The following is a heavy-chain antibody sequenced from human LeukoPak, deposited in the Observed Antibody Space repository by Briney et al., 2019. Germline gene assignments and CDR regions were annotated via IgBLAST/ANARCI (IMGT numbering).Heavy chain of an antibody. CDR3: ARGVGYGSGSYEDY. CDR2: ITAYNGNT. V-gene: IGHV1-18*01. D-gene: IGHD3-10*01. CDR1: GYTFTSYG. Sequence: AASVTVSCTASGYTFTSYGISWVRQAPGQGLEWMGWITAYNGNTNYAQKLQGRVTMTTDTSTSTAYMELRSLRSDDTAVYYCARGVGYGSGSYEDYWGQGTLVTVSS. J-gene: IGHJ4*02.